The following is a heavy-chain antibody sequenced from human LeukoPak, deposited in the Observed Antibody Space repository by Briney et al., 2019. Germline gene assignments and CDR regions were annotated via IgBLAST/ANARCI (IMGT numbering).Heavy chain of an antibody. CDR2: ISSSTI. D-gene: IGHD3-22*01. CDR1: GFTFSSYS. V-gene: IGHV3-48*04. CDR3: ARDSYYYDSSGYSFDYYYGMDV. J-gene: IGHJ6*02. Sequence: GGSLRLSCAASGFTFSSYSMNWVRQAPGKGLEWVSYISSSTIYYADSVKGRFTISRDNAKNSLYLQMNSLRAEDTAVYCCARDSYYYDSSGYSFDYYYGMDVWGQGTTVTVSS.